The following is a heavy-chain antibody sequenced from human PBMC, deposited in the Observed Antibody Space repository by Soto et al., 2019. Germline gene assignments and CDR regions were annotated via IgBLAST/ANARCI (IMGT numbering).Heavy chain of an antibody. CDR2: ISYDGSNK. D-gene: IGHD3-16*01. CDR3: AKDLQDYVWGRILDY. V-gene: IGHV3-30*18. J-gene: IGHJ4*02. CDR1: GFTFSSYG. Sequence: QVQLVESGGGVVQPGRSLRLSCAASGFTFSSYGMHWGRQAPGKGLEWVAVISYDGSNKYYADSVKGRFTISRDNSKNTLYLQMNSLRAEDTAVYYCAKDLQDYVWGRILDYWCQGTLVTVSS.